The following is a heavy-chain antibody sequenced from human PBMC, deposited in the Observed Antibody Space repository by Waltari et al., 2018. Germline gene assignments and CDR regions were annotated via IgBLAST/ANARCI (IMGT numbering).Heavy chain of an antibody. Sequence: EVQLVESGGGLIQPGGSLRLSCAASGFTVSSNYMSWVRQAPGKGLEWVSVIYSGGSTYYADSVKGRFTISRDNSKNTLYLQMNSLRAEDTAVYYCARGGVEYSSSSPIYYFDYWGQGTLVTVSS. J-gene: IGHJ4*02. CDR3: ARGGVEYSSSSPIYYFDY. CDR1: GFTVSSNY. D-gene: IGHD6-6*01. CDR2: IYSGGST. V-gene: IGHV3-53*01.